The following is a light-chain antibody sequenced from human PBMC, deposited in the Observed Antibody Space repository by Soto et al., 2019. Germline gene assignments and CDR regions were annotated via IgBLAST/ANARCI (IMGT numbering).Light chain of an antibody. Sequence: QSALTQPASVSGSPGQSITISCTGTSSDVGGYNYVSWYQQQPDKAPQLMIFDVSNRPSGISDRFSGSKSGNTASLTISGLQAEDEADYYCSSYTSTNPLVFGGGTKVTVL. J-gene: IGLJ2*01. V-gene: IGLV2-14*03. CDR3: SSYTSTNPLV. CDR1: SSDVGGYNY. CDR2: DVS.